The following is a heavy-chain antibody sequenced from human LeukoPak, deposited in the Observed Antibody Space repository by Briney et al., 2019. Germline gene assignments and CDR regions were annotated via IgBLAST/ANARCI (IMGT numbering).Heavy chain of an antibody. V-gene: IGHV4-4*07. CDR1: GGSISSDY. CDR2: IYTTGST. D-gene: IGHD6-13*01. Sequence: SETLSLTCNVSGGSISSDYWTWIRQPAGRGLEWIGRIYTTGSTNYNPSLKSRVTISVDTSKNQFSLKLSSVTAADTAVYYCASARDSSQNDYWGQGTLVTVSS. J-gene: IGHJ4*02. CDR3: ASARDSSQNDY.